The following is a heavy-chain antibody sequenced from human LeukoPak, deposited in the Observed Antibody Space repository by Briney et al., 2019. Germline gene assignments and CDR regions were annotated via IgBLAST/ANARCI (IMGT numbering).Heavy chain of an antibody. J-gene: IGHJ3*02. CDR1: GGSISSGGSY. D-gene: IGHD3-22*01. CDR2: IYYSGST. CDR3: ARHARGDYYDSSGYSRKNGAFDI. Sequence: SETLSLPCTVSGGSISSGGSYWSWIRQHPWKGLYWIGYIYYSGSTNYNLSLKSRVPISVDTSKNQFSLKLSSVTAADTAVYYCARHARGDYYDSSGYSRKNGAFDIWGQGTMVTVSS. V-gene: IGHV4-61*08.